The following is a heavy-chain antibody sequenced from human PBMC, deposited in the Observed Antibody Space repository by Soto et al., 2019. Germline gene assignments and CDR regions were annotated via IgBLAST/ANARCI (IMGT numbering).Heavy chain of an antibody. CDR3: ARAALGVAVAASVD. D-gene: IGHD6-19*01. V-gene: IGHV4-61*08. CDR2: VYYSGTT. CDR1: GGPIDSGDYY. J-gene: IGHJ4*02. Sequence: PSETLSLTCTVSGGPIDSGDYYWSWIRQPPGKGLEWIGYVYYSGTTNYNPFLKSRVTLSLDKSKNQFSMKMNSVTAADTAVYYSARAALGVAVAASVDWGQGTLVTVSS.